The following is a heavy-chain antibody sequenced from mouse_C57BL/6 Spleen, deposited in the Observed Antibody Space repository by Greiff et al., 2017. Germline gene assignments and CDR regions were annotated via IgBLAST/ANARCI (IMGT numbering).Heavy chain of an antibody. CDR3: AREGSSHYVDD. V-gene: IGHV1-59*01. J-gene: IGHJ2*01. CDR1: GYTFTSYW. Sequence: QVQLQQSGAELVRPGTSVKLSCKASGYTFTSYWMHWVKQRPGQGLEWIGVIDPSDSYPNYNQKFKGKATLTVDTSSSTAYMQLSSLTSEDSAVYYCAREGSSHYVDDWGQGTTLTVSS. CDR2: IDPSDSYP. D-gene: IGHD1-1*01.